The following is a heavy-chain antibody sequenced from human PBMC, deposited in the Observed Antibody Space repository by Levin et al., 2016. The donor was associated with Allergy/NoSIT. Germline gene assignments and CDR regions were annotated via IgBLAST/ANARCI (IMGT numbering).Heavy chain of an antibody. CDR2: IWYDRSQK. J-gene: IGHJ6*03. Sequence: LSLTCAASGFTFSSFGLHWVRQAPGKGLEWVAVIWYDRSQKYHADSVKGRFTISRDNSNNMLSLQMNSLRAEDTAVYYCARDSSWYGNYMDVWGRGTTVTVSS. D-gene: IGHD6-13*01. CDR3: ARDSSWYGNYMDV. CDR1: GFTFSSFG. V-gene: IGHV3-33*03.